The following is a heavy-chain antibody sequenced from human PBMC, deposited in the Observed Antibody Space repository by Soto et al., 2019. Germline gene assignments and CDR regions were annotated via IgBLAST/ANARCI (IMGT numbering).Heavy chain of an antibody. CDR2: ISPGGGTT. CDR1: GYTFTTYY. J-gene: IGHJ4*02. D-gene: IGHD3-22*01. CDR3: ARQRSDRSGYNGGYNNY. Sequence: QVQLVQSGAEVKKPGASVKVSCKASGYTFTTYYIQWVRQAPGQGLEWMGVISPGGGTTTYAQKFKGRVTMTRDTSTSTVHMELSRLRSEDTAVYYCARQRSDRSGYNGGYNNYWGQGTLVTVSS. V-gene: IGHV1-46*01.